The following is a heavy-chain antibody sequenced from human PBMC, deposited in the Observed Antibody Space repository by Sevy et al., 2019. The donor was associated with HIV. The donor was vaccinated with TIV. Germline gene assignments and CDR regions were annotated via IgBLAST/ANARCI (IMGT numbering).Heavy chain of an antibody. CDR2: ISAYNGNT. CDR3: ARDGLLYGTYSSGWYHFDY. V-gene: IGHV1-18*01. D-gene: IGHD6-19*01. Sequence: ASVKVSCKASGYTFTSYGISWVRQAPGQGLEWMGWISAYNGNTNYAQKLQGRVTMTTDTSTSTAYMELRSLRSDDTAVYYCARDGLLYGTYSSGWYHFDYWGQGTLVTVSS. CDR1: GYTFTSYG. J-gene: IGHJ4*02.